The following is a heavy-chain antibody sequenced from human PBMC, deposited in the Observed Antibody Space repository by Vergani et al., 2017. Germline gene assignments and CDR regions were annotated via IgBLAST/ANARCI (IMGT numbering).Heavy chain of an antibody. CDR2: ISSNGGST. V-gene: IGHV3-64*01. CDR3: ARGGSSGWRTPSHFDY. D-gene: IGHD6-19*01. Sequence: EVQLVESGGGLVQPGGSLRLSCAASGFTFSSYAMHWVRQAPGKGLEYVSAISSNGGSTYYANSVKGRFTISRDNSKNTLYLQMGSLRAEDMAVYYCARGGSSGWRTPSHFDYWGQGTLVTVSS. CDR1: GFTFSSYA. J-gene: IGHJ4*02.